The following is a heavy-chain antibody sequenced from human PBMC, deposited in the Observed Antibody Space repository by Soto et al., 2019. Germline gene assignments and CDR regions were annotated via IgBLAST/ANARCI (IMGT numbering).Heavy chain of an antibody. Sequence: ASVKVSCKASGYTFTSYYMHWVRQAPGQGLEWMGIINPSGGSTSYAQKFQGRVTMTRDTSTSTVYMELSSLRSEDTAVYYCARAGVTMVRGVYYYGMDVWGQGTTATVSS. V-gene: IGHV1-46*01. CDR3: ARAGVTMVRGVYYYGMDV. CDR1: GYTFTSYY. J-gene: IGHJ6*02. CDR2: INPSGGST. D-gene: IGHD3-10*01.